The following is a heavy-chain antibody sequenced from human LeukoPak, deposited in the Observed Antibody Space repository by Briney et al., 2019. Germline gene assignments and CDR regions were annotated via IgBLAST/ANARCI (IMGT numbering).Heavy chain of an antibody. Sequence: PSETLSLTCTVSGGSISSYYWSWIRQPPGKGLEWIGCIYYSGSTNYNPSLKSRVTISVDTSKNQFSLKLSSVTAAATAVYYCAGGYSYGLPSEAFDIWGQGTMVTVSS. V-gene: IGHV4-59*01. D-gene: IGHD5-18*01. CDR1: GGSISSYY. CDR3: AGGYSYGLPSEAFDI. CDR2: IYYSGST. J-gene: IGHJ3*02.